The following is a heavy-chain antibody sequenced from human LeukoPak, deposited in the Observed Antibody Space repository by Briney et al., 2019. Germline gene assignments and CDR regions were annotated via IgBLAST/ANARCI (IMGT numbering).Heavy chain of an antibody. Sequence: PGGSLRLSCIGYGFTVSSNYMTWVRQAPGKGLEWLSLIYTDGGTNYAGSVKGRFTISRDNSKNTLYLQMNSLTADDTAVYYCAIFWWGSTWYYADHWGQGTLVTVSS. V-gene: IGHV3-53*01. J-gene: IGHJ4*02. CDR2: IYTDGGT. CDR1: GFTVSSNY. CDR3: AIFWWGSTWYYADH. D-gene: IGHD6-13*01.